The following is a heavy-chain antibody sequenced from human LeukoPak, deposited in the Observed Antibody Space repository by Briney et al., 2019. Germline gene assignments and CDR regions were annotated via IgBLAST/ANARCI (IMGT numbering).Heavy chain of an antibody. Sequence: ASVKVSCKASGYTFTSYAMHWVRQAPGQRLEWMGWINAGNGNTKYSQKFQGRVTMTADTSTSTAYMELRSLRSDDTAVYYCARSPTWLSSGSYYLDYWGQGTLVTVSS. J-gene: IGHJ4*02. V-gene: IGHV1-3*01. CDR3: ARSPTWLSSGSYYLDY. D-gene: IGHD3-10*01. CDR1: GYTFTSYA. CDR2: INAGNGNT.